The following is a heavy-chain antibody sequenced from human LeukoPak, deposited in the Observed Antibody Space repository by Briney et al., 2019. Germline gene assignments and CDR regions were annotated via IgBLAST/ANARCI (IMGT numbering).Heavy chain of an antibody. J-gene: IGHJ5*02. CDR3: ARHGITIFGVVTNWFDP. CDR2: IYYSGST. V-gene: IGHV4-39*01. Sequence: SETLSLTCTVTGGSISSSSYYWGWIRQPPGKGLEWIGSIYYSGSTYYNPSLKSRVTISVDTSKNQFSLKLSSVTAADTAVYYCARHGITIFGVVTNWFDPWGQGTLVTVSS. CDR1: GGSISSSSYY. D-gene: IGHD3-3*01.